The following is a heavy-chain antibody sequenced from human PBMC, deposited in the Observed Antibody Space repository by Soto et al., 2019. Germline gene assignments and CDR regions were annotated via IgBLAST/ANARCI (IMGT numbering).Heavy chain of an antibody. V-gene: IGHV6-1*01. D-gene: IGHD5-12*01. Sequence: TLSLTCAISGDSVSSNTASWNWIRQSPSRGLEWLGRTYFRSKWYNDYAVSVKSRIIINPDTSNNQFSLQLNSVTPEDTAVYFCAKGDNLGPKTGYAFDPWGQGIMVTVSS. CDR3: AKGDNLGPKTGYAFDP. J-gene: IGHJ5*02. CDR2: TYFRSKWYN. CDR1: GDSVSSNTAS.